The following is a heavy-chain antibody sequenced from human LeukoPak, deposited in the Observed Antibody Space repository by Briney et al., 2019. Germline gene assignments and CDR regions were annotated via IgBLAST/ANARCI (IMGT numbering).Heavy chain of an antibody. CDR3: ARSRDLLVGGNDAFDI. D-gene: IGHD6-6*01. J-gene: IGHJ3*02. CDR2: IYRSGST. CDR1: GYSISSGYY. Sequence: SETLSLTCTVSGYSISSGYYWVWIRQPPGKGLEWIGSIYRSGSTNYNPSLKSRVTISVDKSKNQFSLKLSSVTAADTAVYYCARSRDLLVGGNDAFDIWGQGTMVTVSS. V-gene: IGHV4-38-2*02.